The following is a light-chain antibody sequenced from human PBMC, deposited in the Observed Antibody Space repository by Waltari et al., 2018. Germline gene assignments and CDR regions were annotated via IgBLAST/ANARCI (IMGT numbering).Light chain of an antibody. V-gene: IGLV2-14*03. CDR3: SSYTSSSTVV. CDR1: NRDHGYSNY. CDR2: DVS. Sequence: QSALTQPASVSGSPGQSITTSCTGTNRDHGYSNYVSWYQQHPGKAPQLMISDVSKRPSGVSNRFSGSKSGNTASLTISGLQAEDEADYYCSSYTSSSTVVFGGGTKLTVL. J-gene: IGLJ2*01.